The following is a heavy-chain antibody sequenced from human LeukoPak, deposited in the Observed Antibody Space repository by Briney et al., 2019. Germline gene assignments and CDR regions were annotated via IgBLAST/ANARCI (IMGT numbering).Heavy chain of an antibody. CDR1: GGSLSTSSYY. CDR2: IYYSGST. Sequence: PSETLSLTCTVSGGSLSTSSYYWGWIRQPPGKGLEWIGSIYYSGSTYFNPSLKNRLTISVDTSKNQFSLRLYSVTAADTAVYYCARLIGMATSYFDYWGQGTLVTVSS. CDR3: ARLIGMATSYFDY. J-gene: IGHJ4*02. V-gene: IGHV4-39*01. D-gene: IGHD5-24*01.